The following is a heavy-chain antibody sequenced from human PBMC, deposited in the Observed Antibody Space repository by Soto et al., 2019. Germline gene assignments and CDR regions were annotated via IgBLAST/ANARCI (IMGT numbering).Heavy chain of an antibody. CDR1: GFTFSTYG. J-gene: IGHJ6*03. Sequence: DVQLLESGGGLVQWGGSLRLSCVTSGFTFSTYGMTWVRQAPGTGLEWVSYGGSGGSRYYAESVKGRFTISRDNSKNTLSLEMNSLRAEDTATYYCVKFRGRAYPHYCMDVWGKGTTVTVSS. CDR3: VKFRGRAYPHYCMDV. V-gene: IGHV3-23*01. CDR2: YGGSGGSR. D-gene: IGHD3-10*01.